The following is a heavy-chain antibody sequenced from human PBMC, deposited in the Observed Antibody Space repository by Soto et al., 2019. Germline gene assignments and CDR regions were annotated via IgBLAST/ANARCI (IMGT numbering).Heavy chain of an antibody. CDR3: ARVWGGAFDI. CDR2: IYYSGST. CDR1: GGSISSYY. V-gene: IGHV4-59*01. Sequence: SETLSLTCTVSGGSISSYYWSWVRQPPGKGLEWIGYIYYSGSTNYNPSLKSRVTISVDTSKNQFSLKLSSVTAADTAVYYCARVWGGAFDIWGQGTMVT. J-gene: IGHJ3*02. D-gene: IGHD3-10*01.